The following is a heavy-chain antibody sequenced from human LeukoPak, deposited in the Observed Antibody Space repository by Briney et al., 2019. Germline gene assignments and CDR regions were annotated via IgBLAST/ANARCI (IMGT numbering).Heavy chain of an antibody. J-gene: IGHJ3*02. V-gene: IGHV3-21*01. D-gene: IGHD6-13*01. CDR3: ARVYHWSSSWRDAFYI. CDR1: GFTFSSYS. CDR2: ISSSSSYI. Sequence: GGSLRLSCAASGFTFSSYSMNWVRQAPGKGLEWVSSISSSSSYIYYADSVKGRFTISRDNAKNSLYLQMNSLRAEDTAVYYCARVYHWSSSWRDAFYIWGQGTMVTVSS.